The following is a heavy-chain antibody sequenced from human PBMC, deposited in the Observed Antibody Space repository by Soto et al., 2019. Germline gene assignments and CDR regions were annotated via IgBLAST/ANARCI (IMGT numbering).Heavy chain of an antibody. J-gene: IGHJ4*02. Sequence: PSETLSLTCTVSGDSISSHYWSWIRQSPGKGLEWIGYIHFTGATLYNPSLESRVTVSLDTSKTHFSLKLSSVTAADTDVYYCARHEGASFDSWGQGTLVTVS. V-gene: IGHV4-59*08. CDR3: ARHEGASFDS. CDR2: IHFTGAT. CDR1: GDSISSHY.